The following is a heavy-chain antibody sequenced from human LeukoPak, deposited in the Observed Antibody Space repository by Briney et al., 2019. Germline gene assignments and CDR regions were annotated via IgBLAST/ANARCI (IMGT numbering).Heavy chain of an antibody. CDR3: AREDRSFSLEY. J-gene: IGHJ4*02. Sequence: GGSLRLSCAASGFPFSSYAIHWVRQAPGKGLEWVAVISYDGNNKYYADSVKSRFTISRDNSKNTLYLQMNSLSAEDTAMFYCAREDRSFSLEYWGQGTLVTVSS. CDR1: GFPFSSYA. V-gene: IGHV3-30-3*01. D-gene: IGHD3-22*01. CDR2: ISYDGNNK.